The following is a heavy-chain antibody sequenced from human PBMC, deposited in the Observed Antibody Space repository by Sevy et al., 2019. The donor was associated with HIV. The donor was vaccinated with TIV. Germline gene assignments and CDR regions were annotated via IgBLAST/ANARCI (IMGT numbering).Heavy chain of an antibody. J-gene: IGHJ4*02. CDR3: ARTFDYGGNSGSPYYFDY. V-gene: IGHV4-61*01. D-gene: IGHD4-17*01. CDR1: GGSVSSGSYY. Sequence: SETLSLTCTVSGGSVSSGSYYWSWIRQPPGKGLEWIGYIYYSGSTNYNPSLKCRVTISVDTSKNQFSLKLSSVTAADTALYYCARTFDYGGNSGSPYYFDYWGQGTLVTVSS. CDR2: IYYSGST.